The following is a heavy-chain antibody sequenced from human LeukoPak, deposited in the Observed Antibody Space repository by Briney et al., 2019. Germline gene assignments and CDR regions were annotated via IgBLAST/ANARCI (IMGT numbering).Heavy chain of an antibody. D-gene: IGHD5-18*01. CDR2: ISHDGRHK. CDR1: GLSFGTYA. V-gene: IGHV3-30*04. J-gene: IGHJ4*02. Sequence: AGGSLRLSCAASGLSFGTYAMHWVRQTPAKGLEGVAVISHDGRHKFYSDSVKGRFTISRDNSRTMVSLQMNSLRLGDTAVYYCVSGAGGGYSYGYFDYWGQGTLVTVSS. CDR3: VSGAGGGYSYGYFDY.